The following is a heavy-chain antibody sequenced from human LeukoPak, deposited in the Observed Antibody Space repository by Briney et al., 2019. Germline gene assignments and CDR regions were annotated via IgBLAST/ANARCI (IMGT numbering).Heavy chain of an antibody. V-gene: IGHV4-34*01. Sequence: SETLSLTCAVYGGSFSGYYWSWIRQPPGKGLEWIGEINHSGSTNYNPSLKSRVTISVDTSKNQFSLKLSSVTAADTAVYYCARVVPGGRLDYWGQGTLVTVSS. CDR2: INHSGST. J-gene: IGHJ4*02. CDR3: ARVVPGGRLDY. CDR1: GGSFSGYY. D-gene: IGHD3-10*01.